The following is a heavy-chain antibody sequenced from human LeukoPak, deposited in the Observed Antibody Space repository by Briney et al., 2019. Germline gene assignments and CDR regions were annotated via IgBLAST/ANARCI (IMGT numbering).Heavy chain of an antibody. Sequence: ASVKVSCKASGYTFTSYGISWVRRAPGQGLEWMGWINPNSGGTNYAQKFQGRVTMTRDTSISTAYMELSRLRSDDTAVYYCARDPGGVIAEARTYYYYMDVWGKGTTVTVSS. CDR3: ARDPGGVIAEARTYYYYMDV. J-gene: IGHJ6*03. CDR1: GYTFTSYG. D-gene: IGHD6-19*01. CDR2: INPNSGGT. V-gene: IGHV1-2*02.